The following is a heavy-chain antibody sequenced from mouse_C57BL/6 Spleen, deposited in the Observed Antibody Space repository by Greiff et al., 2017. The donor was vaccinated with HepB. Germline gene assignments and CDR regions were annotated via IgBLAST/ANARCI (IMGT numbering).Heavy chain of an antibody. V-gene: IGHV1-26*01. CDR3: ARPDYYGSGFAY. CDR2: INPNNGGT. Sequence: EVQLQQSGPELVKPGASVKISCKASGYTFTDYYMNWVKQSHGKSLEWIGDINPNNGGTSYNQKFKGKATLTVDKSSSTAYMELRSLTSEDSAVYYCARPDYYGSGFAYWGQGTLVTVSA. D-gene: IGHD1-1*01. CDR1: GYTFTDYY. J-gene: IGHJ3*01.